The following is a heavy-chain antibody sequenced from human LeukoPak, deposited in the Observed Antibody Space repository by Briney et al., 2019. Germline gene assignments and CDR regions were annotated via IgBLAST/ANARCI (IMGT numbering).Heavy chain of an antibody. V-gene: IGHV3-23*01. D-gene: IGHD6-13*01. CDR1: GFIFSTYA. J-gene: IGHJ4*02. Sequence: GGSLRLSCAASGFIFSTYAMSWVRQAPGKGLEWVSTISGSGGSTYYADSVKGRFTISRDNSKNPLYLQMNSLRAEDTAVYYCAKRLSYSSSWYYFDYWGQGTLVTVSS. CDR2: ISGSGGST. CDR3: AKRLSYSSSWYYFDY.